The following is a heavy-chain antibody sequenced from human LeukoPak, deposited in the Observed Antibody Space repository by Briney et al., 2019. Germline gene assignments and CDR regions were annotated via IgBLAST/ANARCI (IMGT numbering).Heavy chain of an antibody. CDR2: INHSGST. CDR1: GFTFSSYS. CDR3: ARAGQGDILTGYYPYYYYGMDV. V-gene: IGHV4-34*01. D-gene: IGHD3-9*01. Sequence: PGGSLRLSCAASGFTFSSYSMNWIRQPPGKGLEWIGEINHSGSTNYNPSLKSRVTISVDTSKNQFSLKLSSVTAADTAVYYCARAGQGDILTGYYPYYYYGMDVWGQGTTVTVSS. J-gene: IGHJ6*02.